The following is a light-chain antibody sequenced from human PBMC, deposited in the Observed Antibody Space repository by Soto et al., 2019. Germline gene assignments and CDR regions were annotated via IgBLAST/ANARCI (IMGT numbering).Light chain of an antibody. CDR3: QQYNSYSGT. Sequence: IQMTQSPSSLSASVGDTVTITCRASQTISFYLNWYQQKPGRTPNLLIYATSSLQSGVPSRFDGSVSGTEFTLTISSLQPDDFATYYCQQYNSYSGTFGQGTKLEIK. CDR1: QTISFY. V-gene: IGKV1-39*01. J-gene: IGKJ2*01. CDR2: ATS.